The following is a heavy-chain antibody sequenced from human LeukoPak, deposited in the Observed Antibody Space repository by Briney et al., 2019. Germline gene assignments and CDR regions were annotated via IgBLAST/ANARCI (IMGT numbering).Heavy chain of an antibody. V-gene: IGHV1-2*06. D-gene: IGHD1-26*01. J-gene: IGHJ4*02. Sequence: ASVKVSCKASGFTFTDYYIHWVRQAPGQGLEWMGRINPNSGGTDYSQKFQGRVTMTRDTSISTVYMELSGLRSDDTAVFYCAFPSIVPSPTYWGQGTSVTVSS. CDR1: GFTFTDYY. CDR3: AFPSIVPSPTY. CDR2: INPNSGGT.